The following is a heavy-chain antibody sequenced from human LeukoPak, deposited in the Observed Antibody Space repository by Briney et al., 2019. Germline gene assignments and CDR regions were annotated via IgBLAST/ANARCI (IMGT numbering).Heavy chain of an antibody. CDR2: ISSSSSTI. Sequence: GGSLRLSCAASGFTFSSYSMNWVRQAPGKGLEWVSYISSSSSTIYYADSVKGRFTISRDNAKNSLYLQMNSLRAEDTAVYYCARDLGSSSWLHAFDIWGQGTMVTVSS. CDR1: GFTFSSYS. V-gene: IGHV3-48*04. CDR3: ARDLGSSSWLHAFDI. J-gene: IGHJ3*02. D-gene: IGHD6-13*01.